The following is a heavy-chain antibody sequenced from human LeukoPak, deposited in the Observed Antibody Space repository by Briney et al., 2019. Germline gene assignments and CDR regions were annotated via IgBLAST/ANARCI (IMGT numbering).Heavy chain of an antibody. CDR1: GYTLTELS. CDR3: ATVRNYDSSGYYYFDY. V-gene: IGHV1-24*01. CDR2: FDPEDGET. D-gene: IGHD3-22*01. Sequence: GASVKVSCKVSGYTLTELSMHWVRQAPGKGLEWMGGFDPEDGETIYAQKFQGRVTMTEDTSTDTAYMELSSLRSEDTAVYYCATVRNYDSSGYYYFDYWGQGTLVTVSS. J-gene: IGHJ4*02.